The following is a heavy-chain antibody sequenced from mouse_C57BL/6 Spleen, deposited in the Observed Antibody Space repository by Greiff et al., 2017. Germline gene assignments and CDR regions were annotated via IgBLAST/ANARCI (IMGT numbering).Heavy chain of an antibody. CDR3: ARRSILWVYFDY. CDR1: GYTFTDYY. Sequence: EVQLQQSGPELVKPGASVKISCKASGYTFTDYYMNWVKQSHGKSLEWIGDINPNNGGTSYNQKFKGKATLTVDKSSSTAYMELRSLTSEDSAVYYCARRSILWVYFDYWGQGTTLTVSS. J-gene: IGHJ2*01. CDR2: INPNNGGT. V-gene: IGHV1-26*01. D-gene: IGHD2-10*02.